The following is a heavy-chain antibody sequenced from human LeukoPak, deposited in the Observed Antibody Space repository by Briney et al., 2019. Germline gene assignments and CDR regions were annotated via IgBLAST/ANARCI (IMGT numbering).Heavy chain of an antibody. Sequence: SETLSLTCTVSGGSIRSYYWSWIRQPPGKGLEWIGYIYYSGSTNYNPSLRSRVTISVDTSKNQFSLKLTSVTAADTAVYYCAKSNGCGLVDIWGQGTMVTVSS. J-gene: IGHJ3*02. D-gene: IGHD2-21*01. CDR2: IYYSGST. CDR1: GGSIRSYY. V-gene: IGHV4-59*12. CDR3: AKSNGCGLVDI.